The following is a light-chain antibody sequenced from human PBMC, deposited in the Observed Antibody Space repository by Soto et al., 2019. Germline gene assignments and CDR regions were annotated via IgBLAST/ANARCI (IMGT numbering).Light chain of an antibody. J-gene: IGKJ3*01. CDR2: AAS. V-gene: IGKV1-27*01. CDR3: QNYKSAPFT. CDR1: QGISYY. Sequence: DIQMTQSPPSLSASVGDSVTITCRVSQGISYYLAWYQQRPGKVPKLLVYAASTLQSGVPTRFIGGGSGTDFSLTINSLQPEDFGTYYCQNYKSAPFTFGPGTKVDL.